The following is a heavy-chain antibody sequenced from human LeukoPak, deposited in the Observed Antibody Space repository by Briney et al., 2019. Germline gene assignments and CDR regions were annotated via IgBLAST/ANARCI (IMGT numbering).Heavy chain of an antibody. CDR3: ARDSALRCSSKSCYFDY. J-gene: IGHJ4*02. Sequence: SVKVSCKASGGTFSSYSISWVRQAPGQGPEWLGRITPNLAITDYAQKFRGRVTLTADKSTSTVYMELGSLTSEDTAAYYCARDSALRCSSKSCYFDYWGQGTLVTVSS. CDR2: ITPNLAIT. V-gene: IGHV1-69*04. CDR1: GGTFSSYS. D-gene: IGHD2-2*01.